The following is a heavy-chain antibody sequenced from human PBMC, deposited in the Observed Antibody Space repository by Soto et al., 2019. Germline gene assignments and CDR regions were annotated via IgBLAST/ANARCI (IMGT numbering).Heavy chain of an antibody. J-gene: IGHJ5*01. D-gene: IGHD4-17*01. CDR1: GFTFSSYA. Sequence: EVHLLESGGGLVQPGGSLRLSCEASGFTFSSYAMTWVRQAPGRGLEGVSGITGSGGSTYYADSVKGRFTISRDNSKSTLYLQMNSLRAEDTAVYYCAKDTRYGDYFRWFESWGQGTLVTVSS. V-gene: IGHV3-23*01. CDR3: AKDTRYGDYFRWFES. CDR2: ITGSGGST.